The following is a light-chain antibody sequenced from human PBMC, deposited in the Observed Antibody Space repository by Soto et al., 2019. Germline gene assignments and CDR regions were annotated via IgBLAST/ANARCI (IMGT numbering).Light chain of an antibody. V-gene: IGKV1-5*03. CDR3: QQYGSYRT. J-gene: IGKJ1*01. Sequence: DIQMTQSPSTLSASVGDRVTITCRASQSISSWLAWYQQRPGRAPKLLIYKAANLQSGVPSRFSGSGSGTEFTLTISSLQRDDFATYYCQQYGSYRTFGQGTKVEIK. CDR2: KAA. CDR1: QSISSW.